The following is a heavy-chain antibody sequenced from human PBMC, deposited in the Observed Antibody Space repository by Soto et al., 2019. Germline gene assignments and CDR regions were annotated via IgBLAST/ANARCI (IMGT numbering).Heavy chain of an antibody. CDR3: AKDGSSWLEYYYYYYGMDV. CDR1: GFTFSSYA. CDR2: ISGSGGST. D-gene: IGHD6-13*01. J-gene: IGHJ6*02. V-gene: IGHV3-23*01. Sequence: PGGSLRLSCAASGFTFSSYAMSWVRQAPGKGLEWVSAISGSGGSTYYADSVKGRFTISRDNSKNTLYLQMNSLRAEDTAVYYCAKDGSSWLEYYYYYYGMDVWAQGTTVTVSS.